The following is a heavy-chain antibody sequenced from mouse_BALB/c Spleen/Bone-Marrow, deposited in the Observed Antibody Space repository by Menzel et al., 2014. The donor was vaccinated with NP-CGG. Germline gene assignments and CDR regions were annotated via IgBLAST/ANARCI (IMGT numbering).Heavy chain of an antibody. D-gene: IGHD2-3*01. Sequence: QVQLQQSGAELVRPGASVKLSCKASGYTFTSYWINWVKQRPGQGLEWIGNIYPSDSYTNYNQKFKDKATMTVDKSSSTAYMQLSSPTSEDSAAYYCTRDDGSFAYWGQGTLVTVSA. CDR1: GYTFTSYW. CDR3: TRDDGSFAY. CDR2: IYPSDSYT. V-gene: IGHV1-69*02. J-gene: IGHJ3*01.